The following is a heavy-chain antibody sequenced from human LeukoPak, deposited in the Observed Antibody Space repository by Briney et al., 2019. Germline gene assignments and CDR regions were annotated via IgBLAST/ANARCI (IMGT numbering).Heavy chain of an antibody. Sequence: GASVKVSCKASGYTFTSYGISWVRQAPGQGLEWMGWISAYNGNTNYAQKLQGRVTMTTDTSTSTAYMELRSLRSEDTAVYYCAREGDYSTDDYYYGMDVWGQGTTVTVSS. CDR2: ISAYNGNT. V-gene: IGHV1-18*01. CDR1: GYTFTSYG. CDR3: AREGDYSTDDYYYGMDV. J-gene: IGHJ6*02. D-gene: IGHD4-11*01.